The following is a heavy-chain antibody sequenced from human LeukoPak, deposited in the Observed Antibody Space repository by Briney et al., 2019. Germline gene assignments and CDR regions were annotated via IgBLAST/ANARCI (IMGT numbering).Heavy chain of an antibody. D-gene: IGHD3-22*01. V-gene: IGHV3-23*01. CDR3: ARDSLYYYDSSGYYYVDY. J-gene: IGHJ4*02. Sequence: PGGSLRLSCAASGFTFSSYGMTWVRQAPGKGLEWVSGISASDSSTYYADSVKGRFTISRDNAKNSLYLQMNSLRAEDTAVYYCARDSLYYYDSSGYYYVDYWGQGTLVTVSS. CDR2: ISASDSST. CDR1: GFTFSSYG.